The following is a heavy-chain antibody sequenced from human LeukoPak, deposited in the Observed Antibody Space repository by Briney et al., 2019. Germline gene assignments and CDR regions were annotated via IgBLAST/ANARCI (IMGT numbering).Heavy chain of an antibody. CDR1: GFTFSSYR. CDR3: ARESEYYGSGSYYINDY. Sequence: GGSLRLSCAASGFTFSSYRMSWVRQAPGKGLEWVSSLSGSSSYIYYADSLQGRFTISRDNAKNSLYLQMNSLRAEDTALYFCARESEYYGSGSYYINDYWGKGTLVTVSS. CDR2: LSGSSSYI. D-gene: IGHD3-10*01. V-gene: IGHV3-21*01. J-gene: IGHJ4*02.